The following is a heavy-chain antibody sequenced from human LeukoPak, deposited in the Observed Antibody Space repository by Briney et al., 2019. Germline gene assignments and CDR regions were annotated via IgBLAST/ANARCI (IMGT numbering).Heavy chain of an antibody. CDR1: GGSISSSSYY. V-gene: IGHV4-39*01. CDR2: IYYSGST. CDR3: ARRITIFGVVIIDYFDY. Sequence: SETLSLTCTVSGGSISSSSYYWGWIRQPPGKGLEWIGSIYYSGSTYYNPSLKSRVTISVDTSKNRFSLKLSSVTAADTAVYYCARRITIFGVVIIDYFDYWGQGTLVTVSS. D-gene: IGHD3-3*01. J-gene: IGHJ4*02.